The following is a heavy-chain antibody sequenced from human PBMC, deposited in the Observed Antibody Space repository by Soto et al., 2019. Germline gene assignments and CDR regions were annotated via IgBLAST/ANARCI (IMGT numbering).Heavy chain of an antibody. D-gene: IGHD6-6*01. CDR3: ARDLWPSIAARPTF. Sequence: GGSLRLSCAASGFTFSSYWMSWVRQAPGKGLEWVANIKQDGSEKYYVDSVKGRFTISRDNAKNSLYLQMNSLRAEDTAVYYCARDLWPSIAARPTFWGQGTLVTVSS. CDR2: IKQDGSEK. V-gene: IGHV3-7*01. J-gene: IGHJ4*02. CDR1: GFTFSSYW.